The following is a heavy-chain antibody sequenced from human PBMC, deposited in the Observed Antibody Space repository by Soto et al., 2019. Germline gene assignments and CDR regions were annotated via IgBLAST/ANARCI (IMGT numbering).Heavy chain of an antibody. Sequence: GGSLRLSCAASGFTFSSYGMHWVRQAPGKGLEWVAVIWYDGSNKYYADSVKGRFTISRDNSKNTLYLQMNSLRAEDTAVYYCARDSGAVAEGFDYWGQGTLVTVSS. D-gene: IGHD6-19*01. V-gene: IGHV3-33*01. CDR1: GFTFSSYG. CDR2: IWYDGSNK. CDR3: ARDSGAVAEGFDY. J-gene: IGHJ4*02.